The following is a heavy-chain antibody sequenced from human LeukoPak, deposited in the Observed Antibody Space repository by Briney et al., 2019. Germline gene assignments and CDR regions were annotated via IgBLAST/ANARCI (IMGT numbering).Heavy chain of an antibody. D-gene: IGHD1-26*01. CDR1: GYTFTSYY. CDR3: ARDRERYSGSYYEDY. J-gene: IGHJ4*02. Sequence: SVKVSCKASGYTFTSYYMHWVRQAPGQGLEWMGRIIPILGIANYAQKFQGRVTITADKSTSTAYMELSSLRSEDTAVYYCARDRERYSGSYYEDYWGQGTLVTVSS. CDR2: IIPILGIA. V-gene: IGHV1-69*04.